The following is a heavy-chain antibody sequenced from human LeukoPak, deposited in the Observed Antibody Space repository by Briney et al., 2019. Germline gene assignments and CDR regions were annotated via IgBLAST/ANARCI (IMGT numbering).Heavy chain of an antibody. J-gene: IGHJ6*03. V-gene: IGHV3-21*01. CDR3: ARGYGSGSFYYYYMDV. D-gene: IGHD3-10*01. Sequence: GGSLRLSCAASGFTFSSYSTNWVRQAPGKGLEWVSSISSSSSYIYYADSVKGRFTISRDNAKNSLYLQMNSLRAEDTAVYYCARGYGSGSFYYYYMDVWGKGTTVTVSS. CDR1: GFTFSSYS. CDR2: ISSSSSYI.